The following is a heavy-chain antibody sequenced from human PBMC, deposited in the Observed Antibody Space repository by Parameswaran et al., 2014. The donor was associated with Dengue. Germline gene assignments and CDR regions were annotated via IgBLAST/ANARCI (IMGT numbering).Heavy chain of an antibody. D-gene: IGHD6-13*01. J-gene: IGHJ4*02. V-gene: IGHV1-8*01. Sequence: WVRQAPGQGLEWMGWMNPNSGNTGYAQKFQGRVTMTRNTSISTAYMELSSLRSEDTAVYYCAREGSSSWGQGTLVTVSS. CDR2: MNPNSGNT. CDR3: AREGSSS.